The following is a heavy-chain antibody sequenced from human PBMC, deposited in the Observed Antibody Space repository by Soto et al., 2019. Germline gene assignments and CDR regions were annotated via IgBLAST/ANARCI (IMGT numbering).Heavy chain of an antibody. CDR2: IYNSGST. J-gene: IGHJ5*02. V-gene: IGHV4-61*05. D-gene: IGHD6-13*01. CDR1: GGSISSSSYY. CDR3: ATRGTRSWYSA. Sequence: PWGTLSLTCTASGGSISSSSYYWGWIRQPQRKGLEWIEYIYNSGSTNYNPSLKSRVTISVDTSKNQFSLKVSSVTAADTAVYYCATRGTRSWYSAWGQGTLVTVSP.